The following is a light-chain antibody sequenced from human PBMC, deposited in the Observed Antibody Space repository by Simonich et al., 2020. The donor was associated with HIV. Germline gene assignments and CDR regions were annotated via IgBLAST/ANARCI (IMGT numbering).Light chain of an antibody. CDR3: QQANSVPYT. CDR2: AAS. Sequence: DIQIPQSPSSVSASVGDRVTITGRASQGISSWLAWYPQKPGKAPKLLIYAASRLQSGGPSRFSGSGYGTDFTLTISSLQPEDFVTYYCQQANSVPYTFGQGTKLEIK. J-gene: IGKJ2*01. V-gene: IGKV1-12*02. CDR1: QGISSW.